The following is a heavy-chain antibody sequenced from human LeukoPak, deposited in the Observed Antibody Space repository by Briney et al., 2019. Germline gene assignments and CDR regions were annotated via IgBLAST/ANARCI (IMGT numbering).Heavy chain of an antibody. Sequence: EASVKVSCKASGYTFTSYGISWVRQAPGQGLEWMGWISAYNGNTNYAQKLQGRVTLTIDASRDTAYMELRSLRSDDTAVYYCARVLGSSGSYYWFDPWGQGTLVTASS. D-gene: IGHD1-26*01. CDR2: ISAYNGNT. V-gene: IGHV1-18*01. J-gene: IGHJ5*02. CDR3: ARVLGSSGSYYWFDP. CDR1: GYTFTSYG.